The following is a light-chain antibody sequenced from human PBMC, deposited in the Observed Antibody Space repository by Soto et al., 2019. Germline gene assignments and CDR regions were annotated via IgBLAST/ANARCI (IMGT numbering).Light chain of an antibody. Sequence: EIVMTQSPATLYVSQEERATLSCRASQSVSSNLVWYQQKPGQAPRLLIYGASTRATGTPARFSGSGSGTEFTLTISSLQSEDFAVYYCQQYNNWLVTFGQGTKV. V-gene: IGKV3-15*01. J-gene: IGKJ1*01. CDR3: QQYNNWLVT. CDR2: GAS. CDR1: QSVSSN.